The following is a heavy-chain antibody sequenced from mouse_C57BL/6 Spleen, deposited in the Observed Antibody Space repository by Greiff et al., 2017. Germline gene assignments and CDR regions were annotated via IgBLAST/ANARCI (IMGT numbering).Heavy chain of an antibody. CDR3: ARSELKEDAMDY. Sequence: VQLQQSGPELVKPGASVKISCKASGYAFSSYWMNWVKQRPGKGLEWIGRIYPGDGDTNYNGKFKGKATLTADKSSSTAYMQLSSLTSEDSAVYFCARSELKEDAMDYWGQGTSVTVSS. V-gene: IGHV1-82*01. CDR2: IYPGDGDT. CDR1: GYAFSSYW. J-gene: IGHJ4*01.